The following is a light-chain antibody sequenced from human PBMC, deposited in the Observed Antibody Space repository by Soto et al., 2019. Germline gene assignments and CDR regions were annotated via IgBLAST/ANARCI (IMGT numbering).Light chain of an antibody. Sequence: EIVLTQSPGTLSLSPGERATLSCRASQSVSSSYLAWYQQKPGQAPRLLIYGASSRATGIPYRFSGSGSGTDFTITISRLEPEDFAVYYCQQYGSSPPYTFGQGTKLEIK. J-gene: IGKJ2*01. V-gene: IGKV3-20*01. CDR3: QQYGSSPPYT. CDR2: GAS. CDR1: QSVSSSY.